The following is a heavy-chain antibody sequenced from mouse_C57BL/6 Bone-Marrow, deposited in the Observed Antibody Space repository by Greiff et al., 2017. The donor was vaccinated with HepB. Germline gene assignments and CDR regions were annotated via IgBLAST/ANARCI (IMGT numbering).Heavy chain of an antibody. CDR2: IDPEDGET. CDR3: ARPYCGSPWFAY. CDR1: GFNIKDYY. Sequence: DVKLVESGAELVKPGASVKLSCTASGFNIKDYYMHWVKQRTEQGLEWIGRIDPEDGETKYAPKFQGKATITADTSSNTAYLQLSSLTSEDTAVYYCARPYCGSPWFAYWGQGTLVTVSA. D-gene: IGHD1-1*01. V-gene: IGHV14-2*01. J-gene: IGHJ3*01.